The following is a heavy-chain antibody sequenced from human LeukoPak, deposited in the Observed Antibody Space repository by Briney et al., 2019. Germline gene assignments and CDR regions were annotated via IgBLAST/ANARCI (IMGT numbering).Heavy chain of an antibody. CDR2: ISYDGSNK. CDR1: GFTFNNYG. CDR3: AKGGSTVTSDLDY. D-gene: IGHD4-17*01. Sequence: PGGSLRLSCAASGFTFNNYGMHWVRQAPGKGLEWVAVISYDGSNKYYADSVKGRFTISRDNSKNTLYLQMNSLRAEDTAVYYCAKGGSTVTSDLDYWGQGTLVTVSS. V-gene: IGHV3-30*18. J-gene: IGHJ4*02.